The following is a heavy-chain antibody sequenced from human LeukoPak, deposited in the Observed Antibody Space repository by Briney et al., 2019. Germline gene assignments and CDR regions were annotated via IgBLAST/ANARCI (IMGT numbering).Heavy chain of an antibody. CDR1: GFTFSSYG. Sequence: GGSLRLSCAASGFTFSSYGMHWVRQAPGMGLEWVAVIWYDGSNKYYADSVKGRFTISRDNSKNTLYLQMNSLRAEDTAVYYCARSVRYFDWLPEYWGQGTLVTVSS. J-gene: IGHJ4*02. D-gene: IGHD3-9*01. V-gene: IGHV3-33*01. CDR2: IWYDGSNK. CDR3: ARSVRYFDWLPEY.